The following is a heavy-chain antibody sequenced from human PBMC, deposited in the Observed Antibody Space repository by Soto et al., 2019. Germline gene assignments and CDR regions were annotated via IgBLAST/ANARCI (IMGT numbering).Heavy chain of an antibody. Sequence: GGSLRLSCAASGFTFSSYSMNWVRQAPGKGLEWVSSISSSSSYIYYADSVKGRFTISRDNAKNSLYLQMNSLRAEDTAVYYCARDLGIAVAGTGDWFDPWGQGTLVTVSS. V-gene: IGHV3-21*01. CDR2: ISSSSSYI. CDR1: GFTFSSYS. CDR3: ARDLGIAVAGTGDWFDP. D-gene: IGHD6-19*01. J-gene: IGHJ5*02.